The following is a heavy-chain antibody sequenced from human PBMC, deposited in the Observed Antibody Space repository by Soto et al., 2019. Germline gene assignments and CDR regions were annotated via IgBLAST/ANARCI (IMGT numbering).Heavy chain of an antibody. Sequence: SETLSLTCTVSGGSISSSSYYWGWIRQPPGKGLEWIGSIYYSGSTYYNPSLKSRVTISVDTSKNQFSLKLGSVTAADTAVYYCARTYYDILTGQRTGAFDYWGQGTLVTVSS. CDR3: ARTYYDILTGQRTGAFDY. J-gene: IGHJ4*02. D-gene: IGHD3-9*01. CDR1: GGSISSSSYY. V-gene: IGHV4-39*01. CDR2: IYYSGST.